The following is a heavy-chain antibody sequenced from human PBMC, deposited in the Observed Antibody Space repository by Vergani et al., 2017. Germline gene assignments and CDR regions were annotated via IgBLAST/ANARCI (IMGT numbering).Heavy chain of an antibody. CDR3: ATSAEYCSSTSCYGVYFDY. J-gene: IGHJ4*02. Sequence: QVQLQQWGAGLLKPSETLSLTCAVYGGSFSGYYWSWIRQPPGKGLEWIGEINHSGSTNYNPSLKSRVTISVDPSKNQFSLKLSSVTAADTAVYYCATSAEYCSSTSCYGVYFDYWGQGTLVTVSS. CDR1: GGSFSGYY. CDR2: INHSGST. V-gene: IGHV4-34*01. D-gene: IGHD2-2*01.